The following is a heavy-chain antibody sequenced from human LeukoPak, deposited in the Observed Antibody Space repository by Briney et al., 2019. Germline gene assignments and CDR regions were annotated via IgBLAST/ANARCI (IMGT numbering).Heavy chain of an antibody. V-gene: IGHV3-53*01. D-gene: IGHD4-17*01. CDR1: GFTFSSYA. CDR3: ARPDYGAFDI. Sequence: GGSLRLSCAASGFTFSSYAMSWVRQAPGKGLEWVSVIYSGGSTYYADSVKGRFTISRDNSKNTLYLQMNSLRAEDTAVYYCARPDYGAFDIWGQGTMVTVSS. J-gene: IGHJ3*02. CDR2: IYSGGST.